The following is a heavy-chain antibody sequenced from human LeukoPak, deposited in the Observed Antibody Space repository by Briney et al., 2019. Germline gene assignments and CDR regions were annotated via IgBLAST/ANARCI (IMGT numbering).Heavy chain of an antibody. CDR1: GGSFSGYY. V-gene: IGHV4-34*01. CDR3: ARGRYSTPFDY. Sequence: PSETLSLTCAVYGGSFSGYYWSWIRQPPGKGLEWIGEINHSGGTNYNPSLKSRVTISVDTSKNQFSLKLSSVTAADTAVYYCARGRYSTPFDYWGQGTLVTVSS. J-gene: IGHJ4*02. D-gene: IGHD3-9*01. CDR2: INHSGGT.